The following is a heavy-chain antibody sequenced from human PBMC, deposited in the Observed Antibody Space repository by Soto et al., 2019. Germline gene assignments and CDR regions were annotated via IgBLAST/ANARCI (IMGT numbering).Heavy chain of an antibody. D-gene: IGHD3-3*01. J-gene: IGHJ3*02. Sequence: EVQLVESGGGLVQPGGSLKLSCAASGFTFSGSAMHWVRQASGKGLEWVGRIRSKANSYATAYAASVKGRFTISRDDSKNTAYLQMNSLKTEDTAVYYCTRRRRGGIDFWSGTDPKGDAFDIWGQGTMVTVSS. CDR3: TRRRRGGIDFWSGTDPKGDAFDI. CDR2: IRSKANSYAT. CDR1: GFTFSGSA. V-gene: IGHV3-73*01.